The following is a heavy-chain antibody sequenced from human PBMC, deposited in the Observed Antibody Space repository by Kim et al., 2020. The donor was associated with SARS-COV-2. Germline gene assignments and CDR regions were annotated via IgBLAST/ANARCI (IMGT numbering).Heavy chain of an antibody. V-gene: IGHV4-31*02. Sequence: RVTISADTSKNQFSLKLSSVTAADTAVYYCARGHYYDSSGYYWLSNWFDPWGQGTLVTVSS. CDR3: ARGHYYDSSGYYWLSNWFDP. J-gene: IGHJ5*02. D-gene: IGHD3-22*01.